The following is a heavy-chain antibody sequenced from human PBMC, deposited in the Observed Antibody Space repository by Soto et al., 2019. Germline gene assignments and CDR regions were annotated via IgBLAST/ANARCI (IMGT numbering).Heavy chain of an antibody. J-gene: IGHJ4*02. Sequence: QITLNESGPTVVKPTETLTLTCTFSGFSLTTSGVGVGWVRQSPGKAPEWLAFSYWDDDKRYSTSLNSRLTIPNDTSKNLVVLTMANVDPADTATSYCAHRVLRAVFGLVTTTAIYFDFWGQRTPVVVSS. CDR3: AHRVLRAVFGLVTTTAIYFDF. CDR2: SYWDDDK. V-gene: IGHV2-5*02. D-gene: IGHD3-3*01. CDR1: GFSLTTSGVG.